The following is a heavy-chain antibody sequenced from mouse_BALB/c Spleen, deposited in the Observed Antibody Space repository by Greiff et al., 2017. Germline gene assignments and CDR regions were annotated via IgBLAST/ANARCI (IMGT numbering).Heavy chain of an antibody. CDR2: INPSNGGT. J-gene: IGHJ3*01. CDR1: GYTFTSYY. Sequence: VQLQQSGAELVKPGASVKLSCKASGYTFTSYYMYWVKQRPGQGLEWIGEINPSNGGTNFNEKFKSKATLTVDKSSSTAYMQLSSLTSEDSAVYYCTRWRDYYPPNWFAYWGQGTLVTVSA. CDR3: TRWRDYYPPNWFAY. V-gene: IGHV1S81*02. D-gene: IGHD2-1*01.